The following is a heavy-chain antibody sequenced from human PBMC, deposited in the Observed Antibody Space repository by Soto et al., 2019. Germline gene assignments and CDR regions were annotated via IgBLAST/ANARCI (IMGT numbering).Heavy chain of an antibody. J-gene: IGHJ6*02. V-gene: IGHV3-30-3*01. CDR3: ARVEGLRWYPYYYYGMDV. CDR2: ISYDGSNK. D-gene: IGHD4-17*01. CDR1: GFTFSSYA. Sequence: GGSLRLSCAASGFTFSSYAMHWGRQAPGKGLEWVAVISYDGSNKYYADSVKGRFTISRDNSKNTLYLQMNSLRAEDTAVYYCARVEGLRWYPYYYYGMDVWGQGTTVTVSS.